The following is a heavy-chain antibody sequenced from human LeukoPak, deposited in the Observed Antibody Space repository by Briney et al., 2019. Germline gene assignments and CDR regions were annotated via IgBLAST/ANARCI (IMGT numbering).Heavy chain of an antibody. V-gene: IGHV4-34*01. CDR3: ARLRYCSSTSCYLNYYYYMDV. CDR2: INHSGST. D-gene: IGHD2-2*01. CDR1: GGSFSGYY. Sequence: PSETLSLTCAVYGGSFSGYYWSWIRQPPGKGLEWIGEINHSGSTNYNPSLKSRVTISVDTSKNQFSLKLSSVTAADTAVYYCARLRYCSSTSCYLNYYYYMDVWGKGTTVTISS. J-gene: IGHJ6*03.